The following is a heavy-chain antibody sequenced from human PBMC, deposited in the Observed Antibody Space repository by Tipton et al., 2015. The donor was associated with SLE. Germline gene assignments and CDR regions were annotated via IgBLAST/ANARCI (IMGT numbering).Heavy chain of an antibody. Sequence: QSGAEVKKPGSSVKVSCKASGGTFSSYTISWVRQAPGQGLEWMGRIIPILGIANYAQKFQGRVTITADKSTSTAYMELSSLRSEDTGVYYCAYDFWRGYAFDIWGQGRMVSVSS. D-gene: IGHD3-3*01. CDR2: IIPILGIA. CDR1: GGTFSSYT. CDR3: AYDFWRGYAFDI. V-gene: IGHV1-69*02. J-gene: IGHJ3*02.